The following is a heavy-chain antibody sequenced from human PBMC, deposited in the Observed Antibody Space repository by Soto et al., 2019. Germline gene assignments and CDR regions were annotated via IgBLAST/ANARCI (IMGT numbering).Heavy chain of an antibody. J-gene: IGHJ4*02. CDR2: ISGSGGST. CDR3: AASGYSSGWYDY. Sequence: EVQLLESGGGLVQPGGSLRLSCAASGFTFSSYAMSWVRQAPGKGLEWVSAISGSGGSTYYADSVKGRFTISRDNSKNTLYLQMNSLRAEDTAVYYCAASGYSSGWYDYWGQGTLVTVSS. D-gene: IGHD6-19*01. CDR1: GFTFSSYA. V-gene: IGHV3-23*01.